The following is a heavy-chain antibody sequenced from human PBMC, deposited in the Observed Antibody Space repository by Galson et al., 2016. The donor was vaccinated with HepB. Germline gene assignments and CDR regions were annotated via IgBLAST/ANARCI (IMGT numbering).Heavy chain of an antibody. D-gene: IGHD3-16*01. V-gene: IGHV1-18*01. Sequence: VKVSCKASGYTFSNYGISWVRQAPGQGLEWMGWIGAHNGNTNYEEKFQDRVSMNTDTSTTTAYMELRSLRSDDTAVYYCARDGKNAPGRGIDYWGQGTLVSVSS. J-gene: IGHJ4*02. CDR2: IGAHNGNT. CDR3: ARDGKNAPGRGIDY. CDR1: GYTFSNYG.